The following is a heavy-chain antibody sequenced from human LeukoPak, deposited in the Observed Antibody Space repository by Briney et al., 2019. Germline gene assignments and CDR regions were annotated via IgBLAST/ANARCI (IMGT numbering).Heavy chain of an antibody. V-gene: IGHV3-30*04. D-gene: IGHD1-1*01. CDR2: ISYDGSNK. Sequence: GGSLRLSCAASGFTFSSYAMHWVRQAPGKGLEWVAVISYDGSNKYYADSVKGRFTISRDNSKNTLYLQMNRLRAEDTAVYYCARDPLGTRPGFDYWRQGTLVTVSS. CDR1: GFTFSSYA. J-gene: IGHJ4*02. CDR3: ARDPLGTRPGFDY.